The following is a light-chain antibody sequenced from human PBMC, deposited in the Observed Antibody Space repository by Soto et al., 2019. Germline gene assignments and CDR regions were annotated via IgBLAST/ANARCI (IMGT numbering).Light chain of an antibody. CDR3: QQSYTTPLT. Sequence: DIPMTQSPSSLSASVGDRVTITCRASQNSSTYLNWYQQKPGKAPNLLIYAASNLQSGVPSRFSGSGSGTDFTLTISSLQPEDFATYYCQQSYTTPLTFGGGTKVEIK. CDR1: QNSSTY. J-gene: IGKJ4*01. CDR2: AAS. V-gene: IGKV1-39*01.